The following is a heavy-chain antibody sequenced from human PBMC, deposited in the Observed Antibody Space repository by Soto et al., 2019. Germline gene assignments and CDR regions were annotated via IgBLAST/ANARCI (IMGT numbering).Heavy chain of an antibody. D-gene: IGHD3-10*01. CDR1: GGSISSGGYY. CDR3: ARAPMAQSSHGMDV. CDR2: IYYSGST. V-gene: IGHV4-31*03. J-gene: IGHJ6*02. Sequence: LSLTCTVSGGSISSGGYYWSWIRQHPGKGLEWIGYIYYSGSTYYNPSLKSRVTISVDTSKNQFSLKLSSVTAADTAVYYCARAPMAQSSHGMDVWGQGTTVAVSS.